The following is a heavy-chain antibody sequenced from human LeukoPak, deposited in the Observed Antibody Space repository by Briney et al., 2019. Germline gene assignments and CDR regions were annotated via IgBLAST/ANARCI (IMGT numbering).Heavy chain of an antibody. CDR1: GYSFTTYW. CDR2: VYPGDSDT. D-gene: IGHD2-15*01. CDR3: ARQRSCSSGTCYPDY. J-gene: IGHJ4*02. Sequence: GESLKISCKGSGYSFTTYWIGWVRQMPGKGLEWMGIVYPGDSDTRYCPSFQGQVPISVDTSINTAYLQWSSLKASDTAMYYCARQRSCSSGTCYPDYWGQGTLVTVSS. V-gene: IGHV5-51*01.